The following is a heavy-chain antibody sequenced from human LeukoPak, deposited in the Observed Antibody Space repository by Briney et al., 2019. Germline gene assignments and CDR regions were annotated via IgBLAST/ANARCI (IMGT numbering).Heavy chain of an antibody. J-gene: IGHJ4*02. D-gene: IGHD2/OR15-2a*01. Sequence: GESLRLSCAASGFRFNRFSMSWVRQTPGKGLEWVANIKQDGSQKEYADSVKGRFAISRDNVNNFLDLQMNSLRAEDTGVYYCASVDFDNNAHYHYYLPNWGQGTRVTVSS. V-gene: IGHV3-7*01. CDR1: GFRFNRFS. CDR2: IKQDGSQK. CDR3: ASVDFDNNAHYHYYLPN.